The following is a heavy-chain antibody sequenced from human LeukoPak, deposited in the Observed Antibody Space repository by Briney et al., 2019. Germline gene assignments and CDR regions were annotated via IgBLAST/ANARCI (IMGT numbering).Heavy chain of an antibody. CDR3: ARDIGVSVAATGTSYFYYYYMDV. CDR2: ITSGSSYK. Sequence: GGSLRLSCAASGFTFSTSNMNWVRQAPGQGLEWVSSITSGSSYKYYADSVKGRCTISRDNAKNSLYLQMNSLRAEDTAVYYCARDIGVSVAATGTSYFYYYYMDVWGKGTTVTVSS. V-gene: IGHV3-21*01. J-gene: IGHJ6*03. CDR1: GFTFSTSN. D-gene: IGHD6-13*01.